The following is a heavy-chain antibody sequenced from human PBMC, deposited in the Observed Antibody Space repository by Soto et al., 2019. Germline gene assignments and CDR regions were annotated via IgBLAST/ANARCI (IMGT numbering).Heavy chain of an antibody. CDR1: VFTFSSYA. CDR3: TKNMGHIPNLFDS. D-gene: IGHD2-2*02. Sequence: GPLRLSCAASVFTFSSYAMNWVRQAPGRGLEWVAYISGVGSATNYADAVRGRFTISRDNAKNTLYLQMNSLRAEDTAVYYCTKNMGHIPNLFDSWGQGTLVTVSS. J-gene: IGHJ5*01. CDR2: ISGVGSAT. V-gene: IGHV3-48*03.